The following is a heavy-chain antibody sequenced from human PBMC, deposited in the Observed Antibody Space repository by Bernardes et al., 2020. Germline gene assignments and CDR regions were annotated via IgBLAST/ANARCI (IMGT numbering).Heavy chain of an antibody. D-gene: IGHD3-16*02. Sequence: GGSLRLSCAASGFTFSSYAMSWVRQAPGKGLEWLSLISGNGRHTYYADSVKGRFTISRDNSKNTLYLEMNSLRAEDTAVYYCAKADRDMGGNFHYFGMDVWGQGTTVTVSS. V-gene: IGHV3-23*01. CDR2: ISGNGRHT. CDR3: AKADRDMGGNFHYFGMDV. J-gene: IGHJ6*02. CDR1: GFTFSSYA.